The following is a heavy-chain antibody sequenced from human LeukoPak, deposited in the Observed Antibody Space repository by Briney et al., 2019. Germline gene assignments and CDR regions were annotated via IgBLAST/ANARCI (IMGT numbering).Heavy chain of an antibody. Sequence: SVKVSCKASGYTFTGYYMHWVRQAPGQGLEWMGGIIPIFGTANYAQKFQGRVTITADESTSTAYMELSSLRSEDTAVYYCARDRQQLGTFDYWGQGTLVTVSS. CDR3: ARDRQQLGTFDY. CDR2: IIPIFGTA. V-gene: IGHV1-69*13. J-gene: IGHJ4*02. CDR1: GYTFTGYY. D-gene: IGHD6-13*01.